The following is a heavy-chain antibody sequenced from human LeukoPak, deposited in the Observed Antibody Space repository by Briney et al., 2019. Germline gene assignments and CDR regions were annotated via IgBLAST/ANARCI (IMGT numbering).Heavy chain of an antibody. CDR1: GFTFYNYA. V-gene: IGHV3-21*01. J-gene: IGHJ4*02. CDR3: ARDRNSWGALDY. Sequence: GGSLRLSCAASGFTFYNYAMSWVCQAPGKGLEWVSSISSSSSYIYYADSVKGRFTISRDNAKNSLYLQMNSLRAEDTAVYYCARDRNSWGALDYWGQGTLVTVSS. D-gene: IGHD2-2*01. CDR2: ISSSSSYI.